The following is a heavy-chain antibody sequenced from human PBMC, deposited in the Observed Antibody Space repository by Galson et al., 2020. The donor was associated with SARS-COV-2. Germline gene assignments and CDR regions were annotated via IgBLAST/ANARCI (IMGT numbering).Heavy chain of an antibody. CDR3: ARNPRVVPAAIKKFSYFDL. J-gene: IGHJ2*01. CDR1: GGSFSGYY. D-gene: IGHD2-2*02. Sequence: SETLSLTCAVYGGSFSGYYWSWIRQPPGKGLEWIGEINHSGSTNYNPSLKSRVTISVDTSKNQFSLKLSSVTAADTAVYYCARNPRVVPAAIKKFSYFDLWGRGTLVTVSS. V-gene: IGHV4-34*01. CDR2: INHSGST.